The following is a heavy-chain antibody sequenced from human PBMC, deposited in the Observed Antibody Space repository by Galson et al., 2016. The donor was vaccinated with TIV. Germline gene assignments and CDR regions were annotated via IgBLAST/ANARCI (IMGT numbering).Heavy chain of an antibody. V-gene: IGHV3-30*14. CDR1: GFNFNNYA. Sequence: SLRLSCAAAGFNFNNYAMHWVRQAPGKGLEWVAGISYDGSNKNYAQFVKGRFTVSRDTSRNTLYLQMNSLRPEDTAVYYCARTYDYGDKYYFGMDVWGQGTTVTVSS. CDR2: ISYDGSNK. D-gene: IGHD4-17*01. J-gene: IGHJ6*02. CDR3: ARTYDYGDKYYFGMDV.